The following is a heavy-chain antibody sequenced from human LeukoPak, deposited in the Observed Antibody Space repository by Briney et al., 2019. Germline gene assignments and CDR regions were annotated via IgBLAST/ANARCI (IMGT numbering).Heavy chain of an antibody. J-gene: IGHJ4*02. Sequence: GASVKVSCKASGYTFTSYDINWVRQATGQGLEWMGWMNPNSGNTGYAQKFQGRVTMTRNTSISTAYMELSSLRSEDTAVYYCARARHYDILTGYYSAPDDYRGQGTLVTVSS. V-gene: IGHV1-8*01. D-gene: IGHD3-9*01. CDR2: MNPNSGNT. CDR1: GYTFTSYD. CDR3: ARARHYDILTGYYSAPDDY.